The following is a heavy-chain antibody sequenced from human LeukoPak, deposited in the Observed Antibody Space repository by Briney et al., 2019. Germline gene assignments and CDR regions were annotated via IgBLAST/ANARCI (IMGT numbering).Heavy chain of an antibody. Sequence: GGSLRLTCVASGFTFSKYDMSWVRQAPGKGLEWVSGISDSGDQTYYADSVRARFTISRDNSKNTLYLQVNSLRAEDTALYYCAKEITLTTAYFDYWGQGTLVTVSS. J-gene: IGHJ4*02. V-gene: IGHV3-23*01. CDR1: GFTFSKYD. CDR2: ISDSGDQT. CDR3: AKEITLTTAYFDY. D-gene: IGHD3-16*01.